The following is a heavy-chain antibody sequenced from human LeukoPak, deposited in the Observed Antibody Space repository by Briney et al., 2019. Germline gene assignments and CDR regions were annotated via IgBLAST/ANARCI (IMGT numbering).Heavy chain of an antibody. CDR3: ASQATTSPFDY. J-gene: IGHJ4*02. D-gene: IGHD1-1*01. CDR1: GFTFTSFS. V-gene: IGHV3-21*01. CDR2: ISSSSSYI. Sequence: GGSLRLSCAASGFTFTSFSMSWVRQAPGKGLEWVSSISSSSSYIYYADSVKGRFTISRDNAKNSLYLQMNSLRAEDTAVYYCASQATTSPFDYWGQGTLVTVSS.